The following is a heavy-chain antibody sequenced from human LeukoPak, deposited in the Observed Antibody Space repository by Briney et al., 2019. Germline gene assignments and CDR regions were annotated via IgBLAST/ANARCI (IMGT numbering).Heavy chain of an antibody. V-gene: IGHV3-30*02. D-gene: IGHD1-26*01. Sequence: PGGSLRLSCAASGFSFDSFSMNWVRQAPGKGLEWVAFIRYDGSNKYYADSVKGRFTISRDNSKNTLYLQMNSLRAEDTAVYYCARATYSGSYSGGAFDIWGQGTMVTVSS. CDR1: GFSFDSFS. J-gene: IGHJ3*02. CDR3: ARATYSGSYSGGAFDI. CDR2: IRYDGSNK.